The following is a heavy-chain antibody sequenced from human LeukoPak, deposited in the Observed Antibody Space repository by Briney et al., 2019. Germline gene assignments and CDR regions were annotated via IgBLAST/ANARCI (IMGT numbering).Heavy chain of an antibody. CDR3: ARAEGSGSYYIDY. CDR1: GFTFSSYS. J-gene: IGHJ4*02. CDR2: ISSSSSYI. D-gene: IGHD3-10*01. V-gene: IGHV3-21*01. Sequence: GGSLRLSCAASGFTFSSYSMNWVRQAPGKGLEWVSSISSSSSYIYYADSVKGRFTISRDNAKNSLYLQMNSLRAEDTAVYYCARAEGSGSYYIDYWGQGTLVTVSS.